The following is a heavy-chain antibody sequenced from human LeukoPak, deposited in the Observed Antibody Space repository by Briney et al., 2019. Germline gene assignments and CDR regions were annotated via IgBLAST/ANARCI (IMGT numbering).Heavy chain of an antibody. Sequence: GGSLRPSCAASGFTFSRHGMHWVRQAPGKGLEWVAVIGDTGRAKYYADSVEGRFTASRDNFKNTLYLEMNSLRYDDTALYYCAREAAWGNWYFDHWGRGTLVTVSS. CDR1: GFTFSRHG. CDR2: IGDTGRAK. V-gene: IGHV3-33*08. D-gene: IGHD3-16*01. J-gene: IGHJ2*01. CDR3: AREAAWGNWYFDH.